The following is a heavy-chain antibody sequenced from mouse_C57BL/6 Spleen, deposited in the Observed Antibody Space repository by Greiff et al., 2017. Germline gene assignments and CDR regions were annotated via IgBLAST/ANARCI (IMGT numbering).Heavy chain of an antibody. J-gene: IGHJ4*01. CDR1: GYTFTSYW. Sequence: QVQLQQPGAELVKPGASVKLSCKASGYTFTSYWMHWVKQRPGQGLEWIGMIHPNSGSTNYNEKFKSKATLTVDKSSSTAYMQLSSLTSEDSAVSYCASSIYYVSSYYAMDYWGQGTSVTVSS. CDR2: IHPNSGST. V-gene: IGHV1-64*01. CDR3: ASSIYYVSSYYAMDY. D-gene: IGHD1-1*01.